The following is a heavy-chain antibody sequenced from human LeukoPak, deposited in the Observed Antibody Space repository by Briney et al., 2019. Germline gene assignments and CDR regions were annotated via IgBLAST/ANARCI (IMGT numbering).Heavy chain of an antibody. V-gene: IGHV3-7*01. CDR2: IKQDGSEK. J-gene: IGHJ5*02. CDR3: AREVAGRRLGSWVDP. CDR1: GFTLSSYW. D-gene: IGHD6-6*01. Sequence: EPGGSLRLSCAASGFTLSSYWMTWVRQAPGKGLEWVANIKQDGSEKNYVDSVKGRFTVSRDNAKNSLYLQMNSLRVEDTAVYYCAREVAGRRLGSWVDPWGQGTLVIVSS.